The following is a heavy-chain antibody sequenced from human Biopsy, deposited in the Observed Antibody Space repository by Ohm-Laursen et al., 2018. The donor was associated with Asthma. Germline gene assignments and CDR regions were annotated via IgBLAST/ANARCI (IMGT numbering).Heavy chain of an antibody. CDR1: RFAVSRDH. CDR2: IYSGGTS. Sequence: SLRLSCAAPRFAVSRDHMFWVRQAPGKGLEWVSVIYSGGTSHTADSVRGRFTISRDYSKNTLYLQMHSLRAEDTAAYYCARGDSSNWSHYYFDYWGQGTLVTVSS. D-gene: IGHD3-22*01. V-gene: IGHV3-53*01. CDR3: ARGDSSNWSHYYFDY. J-gene: IGHJ4*02.